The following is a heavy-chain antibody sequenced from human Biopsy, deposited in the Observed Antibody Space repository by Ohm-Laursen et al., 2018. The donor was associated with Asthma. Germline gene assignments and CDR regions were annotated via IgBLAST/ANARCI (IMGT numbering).Heavy chain of an antibody. CDR3: ARGYSGSDRIVYYYSGLEV. J-gene: IGHJ6*02. CDR1: GDSFSNYA. V-gene: IGHV1-69*13. Sequence: GASVKVSCKASGDSFSNYAISWVRQAPGQGLEWMGGHIPVLGTPDHAQMFEGRVTITADESTSTAYMELSSLSSEDTAVYYCARGYSGSDRIVYYYSGLEVWGQGTTVTVSS. D-gene: IGHD5-12*01. CDR2: HIPVLGTP.